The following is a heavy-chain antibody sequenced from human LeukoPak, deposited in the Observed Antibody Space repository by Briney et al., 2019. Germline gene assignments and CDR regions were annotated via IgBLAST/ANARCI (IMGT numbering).Heavy chain of an antibody. Sequence: PGGSLRLSCAASGFLFSSSSMNWVRQAPGKGLEWISYITSNGKTIHYADSMKGRITISRDNAKNSLYLQMNSLRAEDTAVYYCARDLWPHYFDYWGQGTLVTVSS. CDR1: GFLFSSSS. D-gene: IGHD3-10*01. V-gene: IGHV3-48*01. CDR3: ARDLWPHYFDY. CDR2: ITSNGKTI. J-gene: IGHJ4*02.